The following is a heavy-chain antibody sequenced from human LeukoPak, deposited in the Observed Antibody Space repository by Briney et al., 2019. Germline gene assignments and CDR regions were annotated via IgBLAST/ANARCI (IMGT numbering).Heavy chain of an antibody. D-gene: IGHD5-12*01. CDR1: EFTFSDYS. Sequence: GGSLRLSCAASEFTFSDYSMSWVRQAPGKGLEWVANIKKDGSDKYYVGSVKGRFTISRDNAKNSLLLQMNSLSVEDTAVYYCARGRPSGEDYWGQGTLVTVSS. CDR3: ARGRPSGEDY. J-gene: IGHJ4*02. CDR2: IKKDGSDK. V-gene: IGHV3-7*04.